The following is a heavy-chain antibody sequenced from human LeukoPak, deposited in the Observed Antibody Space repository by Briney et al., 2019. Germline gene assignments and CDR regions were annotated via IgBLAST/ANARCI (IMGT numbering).Heavy chain of an antibody. D-gene: IGHD6-19*01. J-gene: IGHJ4*02. CDR1: GFTFSSYA. V-gene: IGHV3-23*01. Sequence: PGGSLRLSCAASGFTFSSYAMSWVRQAPGKGLEWVSALSGGGGSTFYTDSVKGRFTISRDNSKNTLYLQMNSLRAEDTAVYYCAKMVHTEQWLVPFDYWGQGTLVTVSS. CDR3: AKMVHTEQWLVPFDY. CDR2: LSGGGGST.